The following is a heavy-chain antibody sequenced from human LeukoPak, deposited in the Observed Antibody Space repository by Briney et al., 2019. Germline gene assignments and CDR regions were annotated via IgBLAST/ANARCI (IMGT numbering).Heavy chain of an antibody. CDR3: AGPHITIFYY. V-gene: IGHV3-23*01. CDR1: GFTFSSYA. D-gene: IGHD3-3*01. Sequence: GGSLTLSCAASGFTFSSYAMSWVRQAPGKGLEWVSAISGSGGSTYYADSVKGRFTISRDNSKNTLYLQMNSLRAEDMAVYYCAGPHITIFYYWGQGTLVTVSS. CDR2: ISGSGGST. J-gene: IGHJ4*02.